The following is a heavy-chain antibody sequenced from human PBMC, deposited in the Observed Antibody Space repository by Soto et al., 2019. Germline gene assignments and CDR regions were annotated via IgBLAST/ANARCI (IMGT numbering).Heavy chain of an antibody. D-gene: IGHD2-21*02. CDR3: ARNSYISGDDDSYYFDY. CDR1: GYTFTRYA. J-gene: IGHJ4*02. Sequence: RASVKVSCKASGYTFTRYAMHWVRQAPGQRPEWMGWINPGNGDTKYSEKLQGRVTFTRDTSATTIYMELSSLRSEDTALYYCARNSYISGDDDSYYFDYWGQGTPVTVSS. V-gene: IGHV1-3*01. CDR2: INPGNGDT.